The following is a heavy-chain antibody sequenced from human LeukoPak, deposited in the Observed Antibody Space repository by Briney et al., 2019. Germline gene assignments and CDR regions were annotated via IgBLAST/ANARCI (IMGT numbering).Heavy chain of an antibody. CDR2: IYYSGST. J-gene: IGHJ5*02. D-gene: IGHD3-9*01. CDR3: ARGRYYDILTGLPNWFDP. Sequence: SETLSFTCSGYGVSISSYYWSWLRPPPGKGLEWIGYIYYSGSTNYKPSLKSRVTISVDTSKNQYSLKLTSVTAADTAVDYCARGRYYDILTGLPNWFDPWGQGTLVTVSS. V-gene: IGHV4-59*08. CDR1: GVSISSYY.